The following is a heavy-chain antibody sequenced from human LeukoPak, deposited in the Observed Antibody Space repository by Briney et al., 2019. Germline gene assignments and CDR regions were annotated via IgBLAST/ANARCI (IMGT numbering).Heavy chain of an antibody. V-gene: IGHV3-21*01. CDR1: GFTFSSYS. D-gene: IGHD6-19*01. CDR3: ARIGSSGWYYFDY. Sequence: GGSLRLSCAASGFTFSSYSMNWVRQAPGKGLEWVSSISSSSSYIYYADSVKGRFTISRDNAKNSLYLQMNSLRAEDTAVYYCARIGSSGWYYFDYWGQGTLVTVSS. J-gene: IGHJ4*02. CDR2: ISSSSSYI.